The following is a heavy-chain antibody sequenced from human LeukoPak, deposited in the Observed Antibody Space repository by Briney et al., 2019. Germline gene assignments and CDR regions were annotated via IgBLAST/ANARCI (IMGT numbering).Heavy chain of an antibody. Sequence: SETLSLTCTVSGGSISSYYWSWIRQPPGKGLEWIGYIYYSGSTNYNPSLKSRVTISVDTSKDQFSLKLSSVTAADTAVYYCASFGDSTSDYWGQGTLVTVSS. D-gene: IGHD2/OR15-2a*01. CDR3: ASFGDSTSDY. CDR1: GGSISSYY. CDR2: IYYSGST. V-gene: IGHV4-59*08. J-gene: IGHJ4*02.